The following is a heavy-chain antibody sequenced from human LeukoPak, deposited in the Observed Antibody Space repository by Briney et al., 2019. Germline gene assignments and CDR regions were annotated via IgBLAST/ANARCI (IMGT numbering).Heavy chain of an antibody. CDR1: GFTFSNYY. CDR2: ISSSGSTI. Sequence: AGGSLRLSCAASGFTFSNYYMSWIRQAPGKGLEWLSYISSSGSTIYYADSVKGRFTISRDNAKNSLYPQMNSLRAEDTAVYYCARDRELRYFDWLLYGEHYYYMDVWGKGTTVTVSS. J-gene: IGHJ6*03. D-gene: IGHD3-9*01. V-gene: IGHV3-11*04. CDR3: ARDRELRYFDWLLYGEHYYYMDV.